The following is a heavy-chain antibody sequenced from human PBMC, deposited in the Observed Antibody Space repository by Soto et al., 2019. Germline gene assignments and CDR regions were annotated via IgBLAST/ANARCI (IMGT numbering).Heavy chain of an antibody. J-gene: IGHJ4*02. CDR1: GSSISSYY. Sequence: PSETLSVTGIVSGSSISSYYWSWIRQPPGKGLEWIGNIYYSGSTNYNPSLKSRVTISVDTSKKQFSLKLTSVTAADTAVYYCSRVGGYYGDYPNFDYWGQGTRVTVSS. V-gene: IGHV4-59*01. CDR3: SRVGGYYGDYPNFDY. CDR2: IYYSGST. D-gene: IGHD4-17*01.